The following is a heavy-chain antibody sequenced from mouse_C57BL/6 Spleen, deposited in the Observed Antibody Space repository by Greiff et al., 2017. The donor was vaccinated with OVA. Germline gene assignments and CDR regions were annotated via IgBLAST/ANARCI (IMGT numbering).Heavy chain of an antibody. CDR3: TRSKSPYGSSYGGFAY. J-gene: IGHJ3*01. D-gene: IGHD1-1*01. Sequence: VQLQQSGTVLARPGASVKMSCKTSGYTFTSYWMHWVKQRPGQGLEWIGAIYPGNRDTSYNQKFKGKAKLTAVTSASTAYMELSSLTNGDSAVYYWTRSKSPYGSSYGGFAYWGQGNLVTVSA. V-gene: IGHV1-5*01. CDR1: GYTFTSYW. CDR2: IYPGNRDT.